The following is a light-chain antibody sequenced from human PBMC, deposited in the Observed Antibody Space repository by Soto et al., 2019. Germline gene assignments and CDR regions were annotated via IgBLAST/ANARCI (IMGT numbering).Light chain of an antibody. CDR3: QQYNNWPRT. CDR1: QSVSSD. J-gene: IGKJ1*01. CDR2: GVS. Sequence: EIVMTQSPATLSVSPGERVTLSCRASQSVSSDLAWYHQKPGQAPRLLIYGVSTRATGIPARFSGSGSGTEITLTINSLQSEDFAVYYCQQYNNWPRTFGQGTKVEIK. V-gene: IGKV3-15*01.